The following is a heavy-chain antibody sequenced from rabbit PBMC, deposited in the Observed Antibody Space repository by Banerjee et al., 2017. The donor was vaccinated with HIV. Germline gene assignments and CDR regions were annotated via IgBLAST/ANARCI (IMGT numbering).Heavy chain of an antibody. J-gene: IGHJ4*01. CDR3: ARGNNHGDYGLNL. D-gene: IGHD2-1*01. Sequence: QEQLVESGGDLVKPGASLTLACTASGFSFSSSYWICWVRQAPGKGLEWIACIYSSVSSGTAYASWAKGRFTISKTSSTTVTLQMTSLTAADTATYFCARGNNHGDYGLNLWGPGTLVTVS. CDR2: IYSSVSSGT. V-gene: IGHV1S45*01. CDR1: GFSFSSSYW.